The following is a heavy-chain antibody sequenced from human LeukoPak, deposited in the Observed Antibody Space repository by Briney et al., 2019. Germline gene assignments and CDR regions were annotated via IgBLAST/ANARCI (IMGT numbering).Heavy chain of an antibody. Sequence: PSETLSLTCTVSGDSISSYYWSWIRQPPGKGLEWIGHIYYSGSTSYNPSLKSRVTISIDTSKNQFSLKLSSVTAADTAVYYCASPIGGDSSGYYPYYFDYWGQGTLVTVSS. D-gene: IGHD3-22*01. J-gene: IGHJ4*02. CDR2: IYYSGST. CDR3: ASPIGGDSSGYYPYYFDY. CDR1: GDSISSYY. V-gene: IGHV4-59*08.